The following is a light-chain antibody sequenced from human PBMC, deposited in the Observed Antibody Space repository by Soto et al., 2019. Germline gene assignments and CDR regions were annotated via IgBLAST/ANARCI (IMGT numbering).Light chain of an antibody. CDR1: QGISSY. CDR3: QQLNSYPFMYT. Sequence: IQLTQSPSSLSASVGDRVTITCRASQGISSYLAWYQQKPGKAPKLLIYAASTLQSGVPSRFSGSGSGTDFPLTISRLQPEAFATYYCQQLNSYPFMYTFGQGTKLEIK. CDR2: AAS. V-gene: IGKV1-9*01. J-gene: IGKJ2*01.